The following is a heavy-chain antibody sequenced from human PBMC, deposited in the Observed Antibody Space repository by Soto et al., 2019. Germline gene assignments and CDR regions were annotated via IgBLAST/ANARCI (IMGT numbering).Heavy chain of an antibody. CDR1: GYTFTSYG. Sequence: ASVKVSCKASGYTFTSYGISWVRQAPGQGIEWMGWISAYNGNTNYAQKLQGRVTMTTDTSTSTAYMELRSLRSDDTAVYYCASSYCGGDCYSVYYYYGMDVWGQGTTVTVSS. D-gene: IGHD2-21*02. CDR2: ISAYNGNT. J-gene: IGHJ6*02. V-gene: IGHV1-18*01. CDR3: ASSYCGGDCYSVYYYYGMDV.